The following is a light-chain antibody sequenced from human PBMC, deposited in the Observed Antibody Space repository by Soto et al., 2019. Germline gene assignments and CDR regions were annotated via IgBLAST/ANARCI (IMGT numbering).Light chain of an antibody. Sequence: DIQMTQSPSFLSASVGDRVTITCRASQSIGKHLNWYQQKPGKAPKFLIYGASTLQSGVPSRLTGSGYGTDLTITVNSLQAEDFETYYCQQSYTSPTTFGQGTRLEIK. CDR1: QSIGKH. CDR3: QQSYTSPTT. CDR2: GAS. V-gene: IGKV1-39*01. J-gene: IGKJ5*01.